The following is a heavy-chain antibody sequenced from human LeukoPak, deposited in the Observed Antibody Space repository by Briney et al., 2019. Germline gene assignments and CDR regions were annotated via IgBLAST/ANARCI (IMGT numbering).Heavy chain of an antibody. Sequence: PGGSLRLSCAASGFTFSDYYMSWIRQAPGKGLEWVSYISSSGSTIYHADSVKGRFTISRDSAKNSLYLQMNSLRAEDTAVYYCAKAGVYGSGSYYNDYWGQGTLVTVSS. D-gene: IGHD3-10*01. V-gene: IGHV3-11*01. CDR1: GFTFSDYY. CDR2: ISSSGSTI. CDR3: AKAGVYGSGSYYNDY. J-gene: IGHJ4*02.